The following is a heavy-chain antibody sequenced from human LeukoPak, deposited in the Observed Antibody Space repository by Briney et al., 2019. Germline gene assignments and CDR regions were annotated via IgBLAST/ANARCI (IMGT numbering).Heavy chain of an antibody. CDR1: GFTFSTFA. CDR2: IFPSGGEI. Sequence: PGGSLRLSCAASGFTFSTFAMIWVRQPPGKGLEWVSSIFPSGGEIHYADSVKGRFTISRDNSKNTLYLQMNSLRAEDTAVYYCANGLYSSGPKTFPGIRYFDYWGQGTLVTVSS. D-gene: IGHD6-19*01. CDR3: ANGLYSSGPKTFPGIRYFDY. V-gene: IGHV3-23*01. J-gene: IGHJ4*02.